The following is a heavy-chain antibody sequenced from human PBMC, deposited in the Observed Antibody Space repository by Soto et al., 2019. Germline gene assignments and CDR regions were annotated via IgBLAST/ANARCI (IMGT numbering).Heavy chain of an antibody. D-gene: IGHD2-21*01. Sequence: QITLKESGPTLVKPTQTLTLTCTFSGFSLSTSGVGVGWIRQPPGKALEWLALIYWDDDKRYSPSLSSRLTIPKDPYQIQVFLTLTNMVPVDTATSYCAHVFVVVANYGMDVWDQGPTVTVS. CDR2: IYWDDDK. CDR1: GFSLSTSGVG. CDR3: AHVFVVVANYGMDV. J-gene: IGHJ6*02. V-gene: IGHV2-5*02.